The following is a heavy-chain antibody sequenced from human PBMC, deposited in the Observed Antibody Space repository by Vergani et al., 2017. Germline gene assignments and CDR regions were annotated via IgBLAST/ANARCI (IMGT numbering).Heavy chain of an antibody. CDR2: IYSGGST. CDR1: GFTVSSNY. Sequence: EVQLVESGGGLIQPGGSLRLSCAASGFTVSSNYMSWVRQAPGKGREWVSVIYSGGSTYYADSVKGRFTISRDHSKNTLYLQMNSLRAEDTAVYYCARGAEGGWLYYFDYWGQGTLVTVSS. CDR3: ARGAEGGWLYYFDY. J-gene: IGHJ4*02. D-gene: IGHD6-19*01. V-gene: IGHV3-53*01.